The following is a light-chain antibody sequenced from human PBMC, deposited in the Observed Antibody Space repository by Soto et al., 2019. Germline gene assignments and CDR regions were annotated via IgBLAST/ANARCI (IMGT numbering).Light chain of an antibody. CDR3: LQANRGTLS. Sequence: DIQMTQSPCSLSASVGYRVTITCRSSQTISTNLAWYQQKPGKAPKLLIYAASSLQSGVPPRFSGSGSGTDFTLTITSLQPEDFAIYFCLQANRGTLSFGQGTRLEIK. CDR1: QTISTN. J-gene: IGKJ5*01. CDR2: AAS. V-gene: IGKV1-12*01.